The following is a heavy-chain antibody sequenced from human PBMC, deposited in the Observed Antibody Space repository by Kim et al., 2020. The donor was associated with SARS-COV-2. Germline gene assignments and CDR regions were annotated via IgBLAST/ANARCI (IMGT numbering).Heavy chain of an antibody. J-gene: IGHJ4*02. CDR3: AGEHGTGGPTASEGFDY. CDR1: GGSISSYY. CDR2: IYYSGST. V-gene: IGHV4-59*01. D-gene: IGHD3-16*01. Sequence: SETLSLTCTVSGGSISSYYWSWIRQPPGKGLEWIGYIYYSGSTNYNPSLKSRVTISVDTSKNQFSLKLSSVTAADTAVYYCAGEHGTGGPTASEGFDYWGQGTLVTVSS.